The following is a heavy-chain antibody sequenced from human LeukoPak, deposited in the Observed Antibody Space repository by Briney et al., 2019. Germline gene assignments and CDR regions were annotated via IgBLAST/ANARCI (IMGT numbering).Heavy chain of an antibody. D-gene: IGHD2-15*01. CDR1: GGSFSGYY. Sequence: PETLSLTCAVYGGSFSGYYWSWIRQPPGKGLEWIGEINHSGSTNYNPSLKSRVTISVDTSKNQFSLKLSSVTAADTAVYYCARSIVSDYMDVWGKGTTVTVSS. V-gene: IGHV4-34*01. J-gene: IGHJ6*03. CDR3: ARSIVSDYMDV. CDR2: INHSGST.